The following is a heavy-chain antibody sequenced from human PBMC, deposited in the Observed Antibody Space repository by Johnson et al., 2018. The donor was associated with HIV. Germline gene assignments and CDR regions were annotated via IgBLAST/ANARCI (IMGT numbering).Heavy chain of an antibody. CDR2: ISSDGSNN. CDR1: GFTFSYYA. CDR3: AKDGVYSSPWDAFDN. D-gene: IGHD6-19*01. V-gene: IGHV3-30*04. J-gene: IGHJ3*02. Sequence: QVQLVESGGGVVQPGRSLRLSCAASGFTFSYYALHWVRPAPGKGLEWVAVISSDGSNNYYTDCRQCRFTISIDKSKNTLYLKMDNLRVEDTAMYYCAKDGVYSSPWDAFDNWGQGTMVTVSS.